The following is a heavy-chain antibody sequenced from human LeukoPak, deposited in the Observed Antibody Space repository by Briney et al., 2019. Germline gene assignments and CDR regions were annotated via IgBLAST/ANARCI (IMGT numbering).Heavy chain of an antibody. Sequence: GGSLRLSCSASKFTFSHYGMQWVRQAPGKGLEWVAVISGDGSIKIYADSVKGRFTLSRDNSINTVDLQMNSLRAEVTAVYYCVKEYHSRGFGAYFDYWGQGTLVTVSS. J-gene: IGHJ4*02. CDR2: ISGDGSIK. CDR3: VKEYHSRGFGAYFDY. CDR1: KFTFSHYG. V-gene: IGHV3-30*18. D-gene: IGHD3-3*01.